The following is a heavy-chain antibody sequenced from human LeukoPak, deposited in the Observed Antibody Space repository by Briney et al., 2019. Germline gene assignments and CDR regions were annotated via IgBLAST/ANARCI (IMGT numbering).Heavy chain of an antibody. CDR3: ARLTYDYVWGSYLRFDP. CDR2: INHSGST. Sequence: PSETLSLTCAVYGGSFSGYYWGWIRQPPGQGLEWIGEINHSGSTNYNPSLKSRVTISVDTSKNQFSLKLSSVTAADTAVYYCARLTYDYVWGSYLRFDPWGQGTLVTVSS. CDR1: GGSFSGYY. D-gene: IGHD3-16*02. V-gene: IGHV4-34*01. J-gene: IGHJ5*02.